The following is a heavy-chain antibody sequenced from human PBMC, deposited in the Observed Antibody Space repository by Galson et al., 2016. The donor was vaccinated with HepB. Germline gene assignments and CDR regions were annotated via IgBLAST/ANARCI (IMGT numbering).Heavy chain of an antibody. CDR2: IFPDDFDT. CDR3: ARPTNDAYEYDSSGFSY. Sequence: QSGAEVKKPGESLKISCRGSGYTFNDYWIALVRQVPGKGLEYMGMIFPDDFDTRYSPSFQGHVTISVDRSTKTAYLQWTSLRASDTATYFCARPTNDAYEYDSSGFSYWGQGTRVIVSS. D-gene: IGHD3-22*01. V-gene: IGHV5-51*01. J-gene: IGHJ4*02. CDR1: GYTFNDYW.